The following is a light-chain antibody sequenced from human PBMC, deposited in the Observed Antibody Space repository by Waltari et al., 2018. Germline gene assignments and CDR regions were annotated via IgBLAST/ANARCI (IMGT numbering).Light chain of an antibody. CDR1: SSDVGGYNH. Sequence: QSALTQPASVSGSPGQSIPISCTGTSSDVGGYNHVPWYQQHPGKAPKLMIYDVSNRPSGVSNRFSGSKSGNTASLTISGLQAEDEADYYCSSYTSSSVVVFGGGTKLTVL. V-gene: IGLV2-14*03. CDR2: DVS. CDR3: SSYTSSSVVV. J-gene: IGLJ2*01.